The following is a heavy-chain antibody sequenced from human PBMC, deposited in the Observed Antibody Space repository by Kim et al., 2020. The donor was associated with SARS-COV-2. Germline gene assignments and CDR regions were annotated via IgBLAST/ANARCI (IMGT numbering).Heavy chain of an antibody. J-gene: IGHJ4*02. D-gene: IGHD3-22*01. CDR2: ISYDGSNK. V-gene: IGHV3-30-3*01. CDR3: ASGEVGYTMIVVEQNDY. Sequence: GGSLRLSCAASGFTFSSYAMHWVRQAPGKGLEWVAVISYDGSNKYYADSVKGRFTISRDNSKNTLYLQMNSLRAEDTAVYYCASGEVGYTMIVVEQNDYWGQGTLVTVSS. CDR1: GFTFSSYA.